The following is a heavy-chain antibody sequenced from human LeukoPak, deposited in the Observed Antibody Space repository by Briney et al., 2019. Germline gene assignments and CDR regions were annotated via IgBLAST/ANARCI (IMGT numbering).Heavy chain of an antibody. CDR3: AKGEGYYYDSSGYFDY. D-gene: IGHD3-22*01. CDR2: ISWDGGST. CDR1: GFTFDDYA. Sequence: GGSLRLSCAASGFTFDDYAMHWVRQAPGKGLEWVSLISWDGGSTYYADSVKGRFTISRDNSKNSLYLQMNSLRAEDTALYYCAKGEGYYYDSSGYFDYWGQGTLVTVSS. V-gene: IGHV3-43D*03. J-gene: IGHJ4*02.